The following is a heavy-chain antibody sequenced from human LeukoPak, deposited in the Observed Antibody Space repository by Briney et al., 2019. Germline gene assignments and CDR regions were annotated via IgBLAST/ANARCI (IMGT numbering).Heavy chain of an antibody. CDR2: ISSSSSYI. D-gene: IGHD6-19*01. V-gene: IGHV3-21*01. Sequence: GGSLRLSCAASGFTFSSYSMNWVRQAPGKGLEWVSSISSSSSYIYYADSVKGRFTISRDNAKNSLYLQMNSLRAEDTAVYYCAKGGIAVASDFDYWGRGTLVTVSS. J-gene: IGHJ4*02. CDR3: AKGGIAVASDFDY. CDR1: GFTFSSYS.